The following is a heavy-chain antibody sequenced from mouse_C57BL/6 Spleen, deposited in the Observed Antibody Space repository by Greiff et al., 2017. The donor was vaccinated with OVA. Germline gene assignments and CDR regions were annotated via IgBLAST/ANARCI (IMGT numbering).Heavy chain of an antibody. Sequence: QVQLQQSGAELARPGASVKLSCKASGYTFTSYGISWVKQRTGQGLEWIGEIYPRSGNTYYNEKFKGKATLTADKSSSTAYMELRSLTSEDSAVYFCARITTNDFDDWGQGTTLTVSS. CDR2: IYPRSGNT. J-gene: IGHJ2*01. D-gene: IGHD1-1*01. CDR1: GYTFTSYG. V-gene: IGHV1-81*01. CDR3: ARITTNDFDD.